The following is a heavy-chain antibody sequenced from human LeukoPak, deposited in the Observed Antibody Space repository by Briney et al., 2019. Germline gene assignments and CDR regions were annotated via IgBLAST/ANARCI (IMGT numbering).Heavy chain of an antibody. CDR2: IYYSGST. D-gene: IGHD2/OR15-2a*01. CDR3: ARFSQYYDSPTHYLDY. J-gene: IGHJ4*02. V-gene: IGHV4-39*07. CDR1: GGSISSSSYY. Sequence: SETLSLTCTVSGGSISSSSYYWGWIRQPPGKGLEWIGSIYYSGSTYYNPSLKSRVTISVDTSKNQFSLRLNSVTAADTAVYYCARFSQYYDSPTHYLDYWGQGILVTVSS.